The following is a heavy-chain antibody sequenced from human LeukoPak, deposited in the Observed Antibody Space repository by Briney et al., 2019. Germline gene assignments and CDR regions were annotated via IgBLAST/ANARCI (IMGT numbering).Heavy chain of an antibody. D-gene: IGHD2-2*01. CDR3: GRCILSSLIVNDY. Sequence: GGSLRLSCEASGFSFTDYYVTWIRQAPGKGLEWVSYISRTGHFTYYGDSVAGRFTISRDTAKNSLYLQMNSLRAEDTAVYYCGRCILSSLIVNDYWGQGTLVTVSS. V-gene: IGHV3-11*04. J-gene: IGHJ4*02. CDR2: ISRTGHFT. CDR1: GFSFTDYY.